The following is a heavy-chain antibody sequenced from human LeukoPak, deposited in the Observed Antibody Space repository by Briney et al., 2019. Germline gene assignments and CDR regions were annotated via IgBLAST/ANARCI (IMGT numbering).Heavy chain of an antibody. CDR3: ARDYGDIVVVPAAKYYYYYYMDV. CDR1: GFSFSNHG. D-gene: IGHD2-2*01. CDR2: LRFDGSNK. J-gene: IGHJ6*03. Sequence: GGSLRLSYAASGFSFSNHGMHWVRQAPGKGLEWVAFLRFDGSNKYYADSVKGRFTISRDNSKNTLYLQMNSLRVEDTAVYYCARDYGDIVVVPAAKYYYYYYMDVWGKGTTVTISS. V-gene: IGHV3-30*02.